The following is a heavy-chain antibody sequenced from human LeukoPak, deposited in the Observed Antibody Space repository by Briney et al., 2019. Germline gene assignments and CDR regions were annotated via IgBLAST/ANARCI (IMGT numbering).Heavy chain of an antibody. Sequence: SGGSLRLSCAASGFTVSGNYISWVSQSPGKGLEWVSVIYSGETTYYADSVKGRFTLSRDNFKNTVYLQMNSLRAEDTAVYYCARGYSSSSFFDYWGQGTLVTVSS. V-gene: IGHV3-66*01. CDR3: ARGYSSSSFFDY. CDR1: GFTVSGNY. D-gene: IGHD6-6*01. CDR2: IYSGETT. J-gene: IGHJ4*02.